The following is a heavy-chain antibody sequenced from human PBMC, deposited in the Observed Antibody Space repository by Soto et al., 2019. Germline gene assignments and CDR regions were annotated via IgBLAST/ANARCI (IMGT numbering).Heavy chain of an antibody. V-gene: IGHV4-31*03. CDR2: IYHSGST. D-gene: IGHD3-16*01. CDR3: ARVEEFIRSLGYFDY. J-gene: IGHJ4*02. CDR1: GGSIRRSDYY. Sequence: SETLSLTCTVSGGSIRRSDYYWSWVRQHPQRGLEWIGYIYHSGSTFYNPSLRSRVVISVDTSQNQFSLNLTSVTAADTAVYYCARVEEFIRSLGYFDYWGQGIRVTVSS.